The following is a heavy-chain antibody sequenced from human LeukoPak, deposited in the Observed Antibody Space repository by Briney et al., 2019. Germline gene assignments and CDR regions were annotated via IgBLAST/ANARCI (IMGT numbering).Heavy chain of an antibody. V-gene: IGHV1-3*01. D-gene: IGHD4-17*01. CDR2: INAGNGNT. Sequence: ASVKVSCKASGYTFTSYAMHWVRQAPGQRLEWMGWINAGNGNTKYSQKFQGRVTITRDTSASTAYMELSSLRSEDTAVYYCARDLYGDYDYYYYGMDVWAKGPRSPSPQ. CDR1: GYTFTSYA. J-gene: IGHJ6*04. CDR3: ARDLYGDYDYYYYGMDV.